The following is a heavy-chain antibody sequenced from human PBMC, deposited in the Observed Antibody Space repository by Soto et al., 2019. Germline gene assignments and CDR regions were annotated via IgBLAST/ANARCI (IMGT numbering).Heavy chain of an antibody. Sequence: PGGSLRLSCAASGFTFSSYGMHWVRQAPGKGLEWVAVISYDGSNKYYADSVKGRFTIPRDNSKNTLYLQMNSLRAEDTAVYYCAKDIVITFGGVISLDAFDIWGQGTMVTVSS. V-gene: IGHV3-30*18. CDR1: GFTFSSYG. J-gene: IGHJ3*02. D-gene: IGHD3-16*02. CDR3: AKDIVITFGGVISLDAFDI. CDR2: ISYDGSNK.